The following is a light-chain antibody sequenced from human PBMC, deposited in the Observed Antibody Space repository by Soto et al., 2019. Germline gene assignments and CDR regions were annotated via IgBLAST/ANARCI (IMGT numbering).Light chain of an antibody. CDR1: SSDIGGNT. Sequence: QSVLTQPPSASGTPGQRVTISCSGSSSDIGGNTVNWYQQLPGTAPKLLIYSNNQRPSGVPDRISGSKSRTSASLAISGLQSEDEADYYCATWDDRLNGWVFGGGTKVTVL. V-gene: IGLV1-44*01. J-gene: IGLJ3*02. CDR3: ATWDDRLNGWV. CDR2: SNN.